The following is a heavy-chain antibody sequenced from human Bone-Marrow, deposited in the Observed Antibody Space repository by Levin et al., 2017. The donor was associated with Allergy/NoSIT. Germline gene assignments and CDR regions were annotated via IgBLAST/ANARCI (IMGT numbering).Heavy chain of an antibody. D-gene: IGHD1-26*01. CDR3: ARGGVGAQREERFDY. CDR2: ISTSSNYI. V-gene: IGHV3-21*01. CDR1: GFTFTTYS. Sequence: PGGFLRLSCTASGFTFTTYSMDWVRQAPGKGLEWVSSISTSSNYIYYLESVKGRFTISRDNAENSLYLQMSSLRVEDTAVYYCARGGVGAQREERFDYWGQGTLVTVSS. J-gene: IGHJ4*02.